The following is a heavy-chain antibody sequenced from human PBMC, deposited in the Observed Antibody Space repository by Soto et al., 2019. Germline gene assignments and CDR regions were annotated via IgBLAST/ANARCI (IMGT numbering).Heavy chain of an antibody. D-gene: IGHD2-2*02. V-gene: IGHV4-39*07. CDR2: IYYSGST. J-gene: IGHJ6*02. Sequence: SETLSLTCTVSGGSISSSSYYWGWIRQPPGKGLEWIRSIYYSGSTYYNPSLKSRVTISVDTSKNQFSLKLSSVTAADTAVYYCARETGYCSSTSCYNYGMDVWGQGTTVTVSS. CDR1: GGSISSSSYY. CDR3: ARETGYCSSTSCYNYGMDV.